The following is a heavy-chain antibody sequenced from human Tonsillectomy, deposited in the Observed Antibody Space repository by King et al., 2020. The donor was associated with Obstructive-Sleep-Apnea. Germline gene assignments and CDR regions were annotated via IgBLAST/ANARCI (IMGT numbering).Heavy chain of an antibody. CDR1: GCSFSNAW. V-gene: IGHV3-15*01. Sequence: VQLVESGGGLVKPGGSLRLSCVVSGCSFSNAWMSWVRQAPGKGLELVGRLKDKRDGGTTDSAAPVKGRFTVSRDDSKNTLYLQMTILKTEDTAVYYCNTMALGVGAFDYWGQGTLVIVSS. CDR2: LKDKRDGGTT. CDR3: NTMALGVGAFDY. J-gene: IGHJ4*02. D-gene: IGHD1-26*01.